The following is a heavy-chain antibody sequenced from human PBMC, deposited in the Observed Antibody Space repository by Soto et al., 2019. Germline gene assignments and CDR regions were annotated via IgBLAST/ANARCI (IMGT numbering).Heavy chain of an antibody. CDR3: ARDLYYDFWSGPFGFDY. CDR2: ISSSSSTI. Sequence: GGSLRLSCAASGFTFSSYSMNWVRQAPGKGLEWVSYISSSSSTIYYADSVKGRFTISRDNAKNSLYLQMNSLRAEDTAVYYCARDLYYDFWSGPFGFDYWGQGTLVTVSS. V-gene: IGHV3-48*01. D-gene: IGHD3-3*01. CDR1: GFTFSSYS. J-gene: IGHJ4*02.